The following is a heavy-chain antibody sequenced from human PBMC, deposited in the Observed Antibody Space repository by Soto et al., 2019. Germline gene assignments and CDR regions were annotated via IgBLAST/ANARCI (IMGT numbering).Heavy chain of an antibody. CDR2: ISSSSSYI. CDR3: ARDLNSELLWFGETDY. V-gene: IGHV3-21*01. D-gene: IGHD3-10*01. J-gene: IGHJ4*02. CDR1: GFTFSSYS. Sequence: EVQLVESGGGLVKPGGSLRLSCAASGFTFSSYSMNWVRQAPGKGLEWVSSISSSSSYIYYADSVKGRFTISRDNAKNSLYLQMNGLRAEDTAVYYCARDLNSELLWFGETDYWGQGTLVTVSS.